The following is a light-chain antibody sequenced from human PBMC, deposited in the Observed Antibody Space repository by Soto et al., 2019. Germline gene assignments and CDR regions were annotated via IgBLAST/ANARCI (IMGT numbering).Light chain of an antibody. V-gene: IGKV3-11*01. J-gene: IGKJ4*01. CDR3: QQRSKWPLT. CDR1: QSVTDF. CDR2: DAS. Sequence: EIVLTQSPVTLSLSPGERATLSCRASQSVTDFLAWYQQKPGQAPRLLIYDASNRATGIPARFSGSGSGTEFPLTISSLEPEDFAVYYCQQRSKWPLTFGGGTKVEIK.